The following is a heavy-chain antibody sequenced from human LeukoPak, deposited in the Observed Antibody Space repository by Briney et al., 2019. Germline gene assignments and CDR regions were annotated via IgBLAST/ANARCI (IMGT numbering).Heavy chain of an antibody. J-gene: IGHJ4*02. CDR1: GVTSNY. D-gene: IGHD6-6*01. CDR2: IYNGGTT. Sequence: GGSLRLSCAASGVTSNYMTWVRQAPGKGLEWVSVIYNGGTTYYADSVKGRFTISRDDSKSTLFVYLQMNSLRTDDTALYYCAGGGEAARSLAYWGQGALVTVSS. CDR3: AGGGEAARSLAY. V-gene: IGHV3-66*02.